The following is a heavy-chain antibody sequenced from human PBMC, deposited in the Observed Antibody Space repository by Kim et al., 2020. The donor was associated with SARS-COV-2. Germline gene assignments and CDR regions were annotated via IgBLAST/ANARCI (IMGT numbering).Heavy chain of an antibody. CDR3: ARRWHGYSSSWPYYYYGMDV. Sequence: RVTISVDTSKNQFSLKLSSVTAADTAVYYCARRWHGYSSSWPYYYYGMDVWGQGTTVTVSS. D-gene: IGHD6-13*01. J-gene: IGHJ6*02. V-gene: IGHV4-39*01.